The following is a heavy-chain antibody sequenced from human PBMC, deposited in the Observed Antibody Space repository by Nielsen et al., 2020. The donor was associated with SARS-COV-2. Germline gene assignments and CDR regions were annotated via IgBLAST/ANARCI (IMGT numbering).Heavy chain of an antibody. V-gene: IGHV4-59*08. Sequence: SETLSLTCTVSGGSISSYYWSWIRQPPGKGLEWIGYIYYSGSTNYNPSLKSRVTISVDTSKNQFSLKLSSVTAADTAVYYCASSSAMYYDFWSGYQYIPPRYDYWGQGTLVTVSS. CDR3: ASSSAMYYDFWSGYQYIPPRYDY. CDR1: GGSISSYY. CDR2: IYYSGST. J-gene: IGHJ4*02. D-gene: IGHD3-3*01.